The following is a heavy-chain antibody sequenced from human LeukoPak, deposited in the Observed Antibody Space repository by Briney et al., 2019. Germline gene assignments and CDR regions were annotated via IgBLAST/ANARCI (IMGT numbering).Heavy chain of an antibody. V-gene: IGHV4-34*01. CDR1: GGSFSGYY. D-gene: IGHD3-16*02. CDR2: INHSGST. CDR3: ARGRYTNYVWGSYRLSY. Sequence: SETLSLTCAVYGGSFSGYYWSWIRQPPGKGLEWIGEINHSGSTNYNPSLKSRFTISVDTSKNQFSLKLSSVTAADTAVYYCARGRYTNYVWGSYRLSYWGQGTLVTVSS. J-gene: IGHJ4*02.